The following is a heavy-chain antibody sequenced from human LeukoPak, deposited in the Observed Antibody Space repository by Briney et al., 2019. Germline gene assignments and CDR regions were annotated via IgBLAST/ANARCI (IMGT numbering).Heavy chain of an antibody. Sequence: GGSLRLSCAASGFTVSSSYMSWVRQAPGKGLEWVSVIYSGGSAYYTDSVKGRFTISRDNSKNTLYLQMNSLRAEDTAVYYCAKNIGYYYDSSGYYEDYWGQGTLVTVSS. V-gene: IGHV3-53*01. CDR3: AKNIGYYYDSSGYYEDY. J-gene: IGHJ4*02. D-gene: IGHD3-22*01. CDR1: GFTVSSSY. CDR2: IYSGGSA.